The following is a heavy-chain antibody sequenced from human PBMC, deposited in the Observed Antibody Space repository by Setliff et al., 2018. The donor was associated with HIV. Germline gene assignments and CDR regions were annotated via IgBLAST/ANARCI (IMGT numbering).Heavy chain of an antibody. V-gene: IGHV4-4*02. Sequence: SETLSLTCAVSGGSISSSNWWTWVRQPPGKELEWVGEIYHSGSANYNPSLKSRVTISVDKSKNQFSLRLTSVTAADTAVYYCARYYYDRSGSSAPYYFMDVWGKGTTVTVSS. J-gene: IGHJ6*03. CDR2: IYHSGSA. D-gene: IGHD3-22*01. CDR1: GGSISSSNW. CDR3: ARYYYDRSGSSAPYYFMDV.